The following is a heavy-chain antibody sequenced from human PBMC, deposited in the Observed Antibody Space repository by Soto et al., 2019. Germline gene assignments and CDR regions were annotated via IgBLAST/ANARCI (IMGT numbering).Heavy chain of an antibody. CDR3: AMGGEWELLYGMDV. D-gene: IGHD1-26*01. Sequence: EVQLVESGGGLVKPGGSLRLSCAASGFTFSSYSMNWVRQAPGKVLEWVSSISSSSSYIYYADSVKGRFTISRDNDKNSRYLQMNSLRAEDTAVYYCAMGGEWELLYGMDVWGQGATVTVSS. CDR1: GFTFSSYS. CDR2: ISSSSSYI. V-gene: IGHV3-21*01. J-gene: IGHJ6*02.